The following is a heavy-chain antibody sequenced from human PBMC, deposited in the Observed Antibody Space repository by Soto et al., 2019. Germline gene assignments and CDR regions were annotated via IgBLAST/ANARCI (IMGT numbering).Heavy chain of an antibody. Sequence: RVPGRVSWVPSVDFAGRRILQAKRKGLEWVGLIRNQSYQETTEYAAAVKGRFTISRDTSNGIAYLQMNSLNIEDSAVYYCSGAESPDCSYVSPFRGQGTPV. CDR1: WVPSVDFA. CDR2: IRNQSYQETT. D-gene: IGHD1-26*01. CDR3: SGAESPDCSYVSPF. V-gene: IGHV3-49*03. J-gene: IGHJ4*02.